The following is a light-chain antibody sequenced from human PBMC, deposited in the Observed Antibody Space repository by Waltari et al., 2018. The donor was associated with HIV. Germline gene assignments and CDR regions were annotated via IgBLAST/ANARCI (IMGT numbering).Light chain of an antibody. Sequence: DIKMTQSPSSLSASVGETVTITCRTSQNIRMYLNWYQQKPGKAPKVLISSTSILQSGVPSRFSGSGSGTDFTLTITSLQPEDSATYFCQQSYNMPIIFGGGTTLEIK. V-gene: IGKV1-39*01. CDR2: STS. CDR1: QNIRMY. J-gene: IGKJ4*01. CDR3: QQSYNMPII.